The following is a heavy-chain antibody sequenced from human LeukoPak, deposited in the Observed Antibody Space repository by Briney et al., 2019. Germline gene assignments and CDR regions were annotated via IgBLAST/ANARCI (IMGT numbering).Heavy chain of an antibody. J-gene: IGHJ4*02. CDR3: ARGYCSGGSCYPTDY. D-gene: IGHD2-15*01. Sequence: ASVKVSCKASGYTFTGYYMHWVRQAPGQGLEWMGWINPNSGGTNYAQKFQGRVTMTRDTSISTAYMELSRLRSDDTAVYYCARGYCSGGSCYPTDYWGQGTLVTVSS. CDR2: INPNSGGT. V-gene: IGHV1-2*02. CDR1: GYTFTGYY.